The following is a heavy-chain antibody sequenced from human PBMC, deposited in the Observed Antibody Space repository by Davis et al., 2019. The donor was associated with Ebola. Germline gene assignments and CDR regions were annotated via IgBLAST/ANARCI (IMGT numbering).Heavy chain of an antibody. V-gene: IGHV7-4-1*02. CDR2: INTNTGNP. CDR1: GYTFTSYA. CDR3: ARSILSYGSGSYLFDY. D-gene: IGHD3-10*01. Sequence: AASVKVSCKASGYTFTSYAMNWVRQAPGQGLEWMGWINTNTGNPTYAQGFTGRFVFSLDTSVSTAYLQISSLKAEDTAVYYCARSILSYGSGSYLFDYWGQGTLVTVSS. J-gene: IGHJ4*02.